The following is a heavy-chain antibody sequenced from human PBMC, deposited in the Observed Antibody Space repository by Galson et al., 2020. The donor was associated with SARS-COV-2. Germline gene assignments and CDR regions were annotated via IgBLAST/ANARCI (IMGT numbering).Heavy chain of an antibody. J-gene: IGHJ4*02. CDR2: INHSGRT. CDR1: GGSFSDYK. CDR3: ARGCPGY. Sequence: SETLSLTCAVYGGSFSDYKWTWIRQPPGKGLEWIGQINHSGRTNYNPSLKSRVTISVDTSKRQFSQKLTSVTAADTAVYFCARGCPGYWGQGSLVTVSS. V-gene: IGHV4-34*01.